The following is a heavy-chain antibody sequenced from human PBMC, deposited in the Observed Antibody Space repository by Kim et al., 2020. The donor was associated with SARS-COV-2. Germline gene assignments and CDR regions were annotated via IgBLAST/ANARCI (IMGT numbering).Heavy chain of an antibody. Sequence: SLKSRVTISVDTSKNQFSLKLSSVTAADTAVYYCASAYSSSWYGGQRFDYWGQGTLVTVSS. D-gene: IGHD6-13*01. J-gene: IGHJ4*02. V-gene: IGHV4-39*01. CDR3: ASAYSSSWYGGQRFDY.